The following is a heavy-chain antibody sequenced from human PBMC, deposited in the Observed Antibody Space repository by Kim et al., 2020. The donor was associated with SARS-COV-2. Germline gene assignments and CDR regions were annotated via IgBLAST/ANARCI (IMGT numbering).Heavy chain of an antibody. J-gene: IGHJ4*02. CDR3: AREVSGTGGFEY. CDR2: INPKSGGT. D-gene: IGHD7-27*01. V-gene: IGHV1-2*02. Sequence: ASVKVSCKASGDTLSGYFVHWVRQAPGQGLEWMGWINPKSGGTQYAQKFQGRVTMTRDTTLTTADMELSSLRSDDTAAYYCAREVSGTGGFEYWGQGTLV. CDR1: GDTLSGYF.